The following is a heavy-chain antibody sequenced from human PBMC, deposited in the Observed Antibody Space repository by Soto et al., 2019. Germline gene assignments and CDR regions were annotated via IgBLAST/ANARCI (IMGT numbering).Heavy chain of an antibody. J-gene: IGHJ6*03. Sequence: QVQLVQSGAEVKKPGASVTVSCKASGYTFTSYYIHWVRQAPGRGLEWMGIINPSGGSTSYAQKFQGRVTMTRDTSTSTVYMEVSGLRSEDTAVYFCARDQEPSTLYYDYYYMDVWGKGTTVTVSS. CDR1: GYTFTSYY. V-gene: IGHV1-46*03. CDR3: ARDQEPSTLYYDYYYMDV. CDR2: INPSGGST.